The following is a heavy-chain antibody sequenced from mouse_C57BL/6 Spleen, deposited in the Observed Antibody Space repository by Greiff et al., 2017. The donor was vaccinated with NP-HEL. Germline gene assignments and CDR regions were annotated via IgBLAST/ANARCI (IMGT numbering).Heavy chain of an antibody. J-gene: IGHJ4*01. Sequence: EVQLQQSGPELVKPGASVKMSCKASGYTFTDYNMHWVKQSHGKSLEWIGYINPNNGGTSDNQKFKGKATLTVNKSSSTAYMELRSLTSEDYAVYYCARATPDYDAMDYGGQGTSVTVSS. D-gene: IGHD1-1*01. CDR3: ARATPDYDAMDY. CDR2: INPNNGGT. CDR1: GYTFTDYN. V-gene: IGHV1-22*01.